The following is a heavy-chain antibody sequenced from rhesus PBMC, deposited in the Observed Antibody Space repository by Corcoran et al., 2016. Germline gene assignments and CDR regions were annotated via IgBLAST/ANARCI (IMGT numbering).Heavy chain of an antibody. CDR3: AKEGSRANWNFDY. D-gene: IGHD1-26*01. CDR2: IDPSDTEP. Sequence: EVQLVQSGAEVKRPGESLKISCQTSGYSFTSYWISWVRQMPGKGREWMGSIDPSDTEPSDSPSFHGQVTVSADKSISTAYLQWSSLKASDSATYYCAKEGSRANWNFDYWGQGVLVTVSS. V-gene: IGHV5-2*01. J-gene: IGHJ4*01. CDR1: GYSFTSYW.